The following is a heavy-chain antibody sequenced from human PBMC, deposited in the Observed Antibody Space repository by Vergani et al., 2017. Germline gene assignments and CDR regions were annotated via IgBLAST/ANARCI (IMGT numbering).Heavy chain of an antibody. J-gene: IGHJ4*02. D-gene: IGHD3-16*02. CDR2: ISYDGSNK. CDR1: GFTFSSYA. Sequence: QVQLVESGGGVVQPGRSLRLSCAASGFTFSSYAIHWVRQAPGKGLEWVAVISYDGSNKYYADSVKGRFTISRDNSKNTMYLQMNSLRAEETAVYYCARDTVGMITFGGVIAVEHYFDYWGQGTLVTVSS. CDR3: ARDTVGMITFGGVIAVEHYFDY. V-gene: IGHV3-30-3*01.